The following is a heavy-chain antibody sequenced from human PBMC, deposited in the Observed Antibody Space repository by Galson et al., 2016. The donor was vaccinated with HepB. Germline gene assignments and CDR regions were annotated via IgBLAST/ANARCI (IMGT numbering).Heavy chain of an antibody. CDR2: INPSGGST. J-gene: IGHJ4*02. Sequence: SVKVSCKASGYTFSSYYMHWVRQAPGQGLEWMGVINPSGGSTSYAQKFQGRVTMTRDTSTSTVYMEVRSLRSEDTAVYYCARGVPANYYASSPVKNFDSWGQGTLVTVSS. CDR3: ARGVPANYYASSPVKNFDS. CDR1: GYTFSSYY. V-gene: IGHV1-46*01. D-gene: IGHD3-22*01.